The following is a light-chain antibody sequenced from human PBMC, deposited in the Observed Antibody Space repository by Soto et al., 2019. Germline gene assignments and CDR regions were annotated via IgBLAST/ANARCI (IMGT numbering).Light chain of an antibody. V-gene: IGKV1-39*01. CDR3: QQSNTTPYT. CDR2: AAS. Sequence: DIQMTQSPSSLSASVGDRVTITCRASQSISSYLHWYQQKPGKAPKLLIFAASSLEYGVPSRFSGSGSGTDFTPTISSLQPEDFATYYCQQSNTTPYTFGQGTKLEIK. J-gene: IGKJ2*01. CDR1: QSISSY.